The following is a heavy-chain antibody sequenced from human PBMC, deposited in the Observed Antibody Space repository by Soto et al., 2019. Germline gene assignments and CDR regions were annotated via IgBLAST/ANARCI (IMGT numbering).Heavy chain of an antibody. J-gene: IGHJ4*01. CDR2: IKQDGSEK. Sequence: GGSLRLSCAASGFTFSSYWMSWVRQAPGKGLEWVANIKQDGSEKYFVDSVRGRFTLSRDNAKNSLQLQLNSLRAEDTAIYFCARVAYFNGWIFDYWGQGTLVT. V-gene: IGHV3-7*01. CDR3: ARVAYFNGWIFDY. CDR1: GFTFSSYW. D-gene: IGHD6-19*01.